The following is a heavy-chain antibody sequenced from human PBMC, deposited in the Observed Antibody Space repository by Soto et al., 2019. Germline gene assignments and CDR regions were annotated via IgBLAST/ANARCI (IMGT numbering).Heavy chain of an antibody. Sequence: PSETLSLTCTVSGASISISSYYWGWIRQPPGKGLEWIGSIYYSGSAHYNPSLKSRVTISVDTSKNQFSLKLSSVTAADTAVYYCARHVYCSSNSCSYGPNFDYWGQGTLVTVSS. CDR3: ARHVYCSSNSCSYGPNFDY. D-gene: IGHD2-2*01. CDR1: GASISISSYY. J-gene: IGHJ4*02. CDR2: IYYSGSA. V-gene: IGHV4-39*01.